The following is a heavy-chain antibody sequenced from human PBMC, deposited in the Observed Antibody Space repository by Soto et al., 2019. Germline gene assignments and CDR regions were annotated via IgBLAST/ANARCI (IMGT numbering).Heavy chain of an antibody. J-gene: IGHJ3*02. Sequence: SETLSLTCTVSGASISSYYWSWIRQPPGKGLEWIGYMYYSGITNYNPSLKSRVTISVDTSKNQFTLKMSSVTAADTALYYCARVERGTATTVVDAFDIWGPGTMVTVSS. CDR1: GASISSYY. CDR3: ARVERGTATTVVDAFDI. CDR2: MYYSGIT. V-gene: IGHV4-59*12. D-gene: IGHD1-1*01.